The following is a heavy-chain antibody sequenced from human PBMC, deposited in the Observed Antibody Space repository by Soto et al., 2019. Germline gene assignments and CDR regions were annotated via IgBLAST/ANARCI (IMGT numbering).Heavy chain of an antibody. J-gene: IGHJ6*02. CDR3: ARERSSGYCSSTSCYTRSGTTWLRYGMDV. V-gene: IGHV1-69*13. Sequence: ASVKVSCKASGGTFSSYAISWLRQSPGQGLEWMGGIIPIFGTANYAQKFQGRVTITADESTSTAYMELSSLRSEDTAVYYCARERSSGYCSSTSCYTRSGTTWLRYGMDVWGQGATVTVSS. D-gene: IGHD2-2*02. CDR1: GGTFSSYA. CDR2: IIPIFGTA.